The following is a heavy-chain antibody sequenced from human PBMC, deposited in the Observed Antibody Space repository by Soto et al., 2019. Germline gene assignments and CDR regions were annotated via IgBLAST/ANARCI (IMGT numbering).Heavy chain of an antibody. CDR2: VSGSGGNT. Sequence: EVQLLESGGGLVQPGGSLRLSCAASGFTFSSYAMTWVRQAPGKGLEWVSAVSGSGGNTYYPDSVKGRFTISRDSSKNTLDLQMISLRVEDTAIYYCARTHMTGVVATARIDYWGQGTPVTVSS. V-gene: IGHV3-23*01. CDR3: ARTHMTGVVATARIDY. CDR1: GFTFSSYA. D-gene: IGHD2-2*01. J-gene: IGHJ4*02.